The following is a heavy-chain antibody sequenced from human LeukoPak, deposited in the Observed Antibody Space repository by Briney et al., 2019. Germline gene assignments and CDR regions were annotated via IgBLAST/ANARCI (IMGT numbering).Heavy chain of an antibody. CDR1: GGSISSSNW. V-gene: IGHV4-4*02. CDR3: ARHRPRGYDILTGYYDYYYYYMDV. CDR2: IYHSGST. J-gene: IGHJ6*03. D-gene: IGHD3-9*01. Sequence: PSETLSLTCAVSGGSISSSNWWSWVRQPPGKGLEWIGEIYHSGSTNYNPSLKSRVTISVDTSKNQFSLKLSSVTAADTAVYYCARHRPRGYDILTGYYDYYYYYMDVWGKGTTVTISS.